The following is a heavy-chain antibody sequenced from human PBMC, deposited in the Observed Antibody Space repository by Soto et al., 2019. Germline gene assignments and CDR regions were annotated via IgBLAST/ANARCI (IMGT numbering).Heavy chain of an antibody. Sequence: QVQLVQSGAEVKKPGSSVKVSCKASGGTFSSYAISWVRQAPGQGLEWMGGIIPIFGTANYAQKFQGRVRITADKSTSTAYMELSSLRSEDTAVYYCARVGYNSYGSGSYYNYFDYWGQGTLVTVSS. J-gene: IGHJ4*02. CDR3: ARVGYNSYGSGSYYNYFDY. D-gene: IGHD3-10*01. V-gene: IGHV1-69*06. CDR1: GGTFSSYA. CDR2: IIPIFGTA.